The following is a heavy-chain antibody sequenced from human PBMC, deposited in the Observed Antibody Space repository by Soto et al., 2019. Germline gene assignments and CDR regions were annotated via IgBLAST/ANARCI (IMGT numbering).Heavy chain of an antibody. V-gene: IGHV1-46*01. CDR1: GYTFTSYY. CDR2: INPSGGST. Sequence: ASVKVSCKASGYTFTSYYMHWVRQAPGQGLEWMGIINPSGGSTSYAQKFQGRVTMTRDTSTSTVYMELSSLRSEDTAVYYCEKRKGDDPSFLAFRGKGPLVPVSS. CDR3: EKRKGDDPSFLAF. J-gene: IGHJ4*02. D-gene: IGHD2-21*01.